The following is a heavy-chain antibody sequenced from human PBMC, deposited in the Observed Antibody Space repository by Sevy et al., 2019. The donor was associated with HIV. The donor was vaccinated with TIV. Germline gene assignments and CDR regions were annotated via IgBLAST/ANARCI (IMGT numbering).Heavy chain of an antibody. V-gene: IGHV1-2*02. CDR2: INPNDGAS. J-gene: IGHJ4*01. CDR1: GFTFTDYY. CDR3: TRVVNYTHPWEFDY. Sequence: ASVKVSCEASGFTFTDYYIHWVRQAPGQGLERMGWINPNDGASRSAQRFQGRVTLTRDTSSSTSYLEVSRLQSDDTAIYFCTRVVNYTHPWEFDYWSRGALVTVSS. D-gene: IGHD1-26*01.